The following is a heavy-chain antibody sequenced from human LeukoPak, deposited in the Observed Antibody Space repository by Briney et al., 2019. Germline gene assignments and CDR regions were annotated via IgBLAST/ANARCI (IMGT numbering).Heavy chain of an antibody. V-gene: IGHV4-61*02. CDR2: IYTSGST. CDR1: GGSISSGSYY. CDR3: ARGPPYYDFWSGYQDGMDV. J-gene: IGHJ6*02. D-gene: IGHD3-3*01. Sequence: SQTLSLTCTVSGGSISSGSYYWSWIRQPAGKGLEWIGRIYTSGSTNYNPSLKSRVTISVDTSKNQFSLTLSSVTAAETGVYYCARGPPYYDFWSGYQDGMDVWGQGTTVTVSS.